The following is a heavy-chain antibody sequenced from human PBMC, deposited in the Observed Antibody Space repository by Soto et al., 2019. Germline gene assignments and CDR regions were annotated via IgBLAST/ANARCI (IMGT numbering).Heavy chain of an antibody. Sequence: ASVKVSCKASGYTFTSYAMHWVCQAPGQRLEWMGWINAGNGNTKYSQKLQGRVTITRDTSASTAYMELSSLRSEDTAVYYCASSISGYGDYTPNNWFDPWGQGTLVTVSS. D-gene: IGHD4-17*01. J-gene: IGHJ5*02. CDR3: ASSISGYGDYTPNNWFDP. CDR1: GYTFTSYA. CDR2: INAGNGNT. V-gene: IGHV1-3*01.